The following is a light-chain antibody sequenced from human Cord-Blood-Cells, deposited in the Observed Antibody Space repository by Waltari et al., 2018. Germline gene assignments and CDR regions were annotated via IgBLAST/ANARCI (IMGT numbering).Light chain of an antibody. CDR2: AAS. CDR1: QGISSY. Sequence: ALRLTQSPASFSASTADRVTTTGRASQGISSYIGWYQQKPGTAPKLLSYAASTLQSGVPSRLSGSGSGTDCTLTISCLQSEDFGTYDCQQYDSFPRTFGQGTQVEIK. J-gene: IGKJ1*01. V-gene: IGKV1-8*01. CDR3: QQYDSFPRT.